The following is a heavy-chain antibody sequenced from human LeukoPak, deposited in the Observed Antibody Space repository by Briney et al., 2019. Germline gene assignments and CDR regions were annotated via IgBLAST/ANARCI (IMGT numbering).Heavy chain of an antibody. CDR1: GGSISSSSYY. V-gene: IGHV4-39*01. CDR2: IYYSGNT. CDR3: ARGDPIYDFWSGGDY. D-gene: IGHD3-3*01. J-gene: IGHJ4*02. Sequence: PSETLSLTCTVSGGSISSSSYYWGWIRQPPGKGLEWIGTIYYSGNTYYNPSLKSRVTISVDTSKNQFSLKLNSVTAADTAVYYCARGDPIYDFWSGGDYWGQGSLVTVSS.